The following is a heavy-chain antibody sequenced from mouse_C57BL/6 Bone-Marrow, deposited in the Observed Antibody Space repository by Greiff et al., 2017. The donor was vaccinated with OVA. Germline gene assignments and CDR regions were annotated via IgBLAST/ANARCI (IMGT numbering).Heavy chain of an antibody. CDR3: ARASYYYGSPLEY. J-gene: IGHJ2*01. D-gene: IGHD1-1*01. CDR1: GYTFTSYW. CDR2: IDPSDSYT. Sequence: QVQLQQPGAELVRPGTSVKLSCKASGYTFTSYWMHWVKQRPGQGLEWIGGIDPSDSYTNYNQKFKGKATLTVDKSSSTASMQLSSLTSEDSAVDYYARASYYYGSPLEYWGKGTTLTVAS. V-gene: IGHV1-59*01.